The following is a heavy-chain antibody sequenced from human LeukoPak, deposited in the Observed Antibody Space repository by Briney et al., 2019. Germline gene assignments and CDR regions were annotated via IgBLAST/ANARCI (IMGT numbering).Heavy chain of an antibody. V-gene: IGHV3-64D*06. J-gene: IGHJ4*02. D-gene: IGHD2-15*01. CDR2: ISSGGGST. CDR3: VKEGGY. Sequence: GGSLRLSCSASGFTFSSSAMYWVRQAPGKGLEYVSAISSGGGSTYYADSVKGRFTISGDNSKNTLYLQMSSLRAEDTAVYYCVKEGGYWGQGILVTVSS. CDR1: GFTFSSSA.